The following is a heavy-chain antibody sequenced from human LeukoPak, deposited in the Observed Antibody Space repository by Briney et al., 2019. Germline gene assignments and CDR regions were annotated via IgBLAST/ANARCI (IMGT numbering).Heavy chain of an antibody. J-gene: IGHJ4*02. CDR3: ARDIGAIPPPLEL. V-gene: IGHV1-2*02. D-gene: IGHD5-12*01. CDR1: GYTFTGYY. Sequence: VASVKVSCKASGYTFTGYYMHWVRQAPGQGLEWMGWINPNSGGTNYAQKFQGRVTMTRDTSISTAYMELSRLRSDDTAVYYCARDIGAIPPPLELWGQGTLVTVSS. CDR2: INPNSGGT.